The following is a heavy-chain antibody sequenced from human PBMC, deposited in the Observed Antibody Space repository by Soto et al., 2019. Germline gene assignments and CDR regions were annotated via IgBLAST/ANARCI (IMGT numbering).Heavy chain of an antibody. J-gene: IGHJ1*01. Sequence: QVQLGQSGGEVKKPGASVKVSCKASGYTFTSYGISWVRQAPGQGLEWMGWISTYNGNTNYAQKVQGRVTMTTDTSTSTAYMELRSLRSDDTAVYYCARASGDYGLSEYFQHWGQGTLVTVSS. D-gene: IGHD4-17*01. CDR3: ARASGDYGLSEYFQH. V-gene: IGHV1-18*01. CDR1: GYTFTSYG. CDR2: ISTYNGNT.